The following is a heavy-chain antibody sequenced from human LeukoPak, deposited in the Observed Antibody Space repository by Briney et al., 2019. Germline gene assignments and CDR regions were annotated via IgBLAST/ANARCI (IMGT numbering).Heavy chain of an antibody. D-gene: IGHD6-19*01. J-gene: IGHJ4*02. CDR2: INHSGST. V-gene: IGHV4-34*01. CDR3: ASNLGSSGWYYFDY. Sequence: SETLSLTCAVYGGSFSGYYWSWIRQPPGKGLEWIGEINHSGSTNYNPSLKSRVTISVDTSKNQFSLKLSSVTAADTAVYYCASNLGSSGWYYFDYWGQGTLVTVSS. CDR1: GGSFSGYY.